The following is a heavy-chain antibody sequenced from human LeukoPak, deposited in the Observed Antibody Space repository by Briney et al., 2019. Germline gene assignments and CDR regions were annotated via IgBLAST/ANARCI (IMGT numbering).Heavy chain of an antibody. CDR1: GGSFGGYD. Sequence: PAETLSLTCAVYGGSFGGYDWSWIRQPPGKGLEWIGEINQSGSTNYNPSLKSRVTISVDTSKNQSSLKLSSVTAADTAVYYCARGTSYYYYGSGSFYYWGQGTLVTVSS. D-gene: IGHD3-10*01. V-gene: IGHV4-34*01. J-gene: IGHJ4*02. CDR3: ARGTSYYYYGSGSFYY. CDR2: INQSGST.